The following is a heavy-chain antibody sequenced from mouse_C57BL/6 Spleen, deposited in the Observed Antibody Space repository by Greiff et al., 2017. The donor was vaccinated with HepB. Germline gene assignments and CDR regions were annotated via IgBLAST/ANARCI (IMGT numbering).Heavy chain of an antibody. CDR1: GYAFSSSW. CDR2: IYPGDGDT. D-gene: IGHD1-1*01. CDR3: ASQLLITTVPDY. Sequence: QVQLQQSGPELVKPGASVKISRKASGYAFSSSWMNWVKQRPGKGLEWIGRIYPGDGDTNYNGKFKGKATLTADKSSSTAYMQLSSLTSEDSAVYFCASQLLITTVPDYWGQGTTLTVSS. V-gene: IGHV1-82*01. J-gene: IGHJ2*01.